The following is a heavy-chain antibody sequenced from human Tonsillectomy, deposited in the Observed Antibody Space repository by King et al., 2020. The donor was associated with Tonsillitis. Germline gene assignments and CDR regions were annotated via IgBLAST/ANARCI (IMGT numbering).Heavy chain of an antibody. CDR1: GFTFSSYA. CDR3: VKDRDFWSPHGMDV. D-gene: IGHD3-3*01. CDR2: ISGSGGST. Sequence: QLVQSGGGLIQPGGSLRLSCAASGFTFSSYAMSWVRQAPGKGLEWVSGISGSGGSTYYADSVKGRFAISRDNSKNTLYLQMNSLRVEDTAVYYCVKDRDFWSPHGMDVWGQGTTVTVSS. V-gene: IGHV3-23*04. J-gene: IGHJ6*02.